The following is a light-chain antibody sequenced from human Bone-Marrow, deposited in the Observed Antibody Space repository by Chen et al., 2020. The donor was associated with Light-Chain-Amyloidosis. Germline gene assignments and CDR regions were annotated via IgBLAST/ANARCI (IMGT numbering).Light chain of an antibody. CDR3: QQYYSTRGFT. V-gene: IGKV4-1*01. CDR1: QSVLYSSKNKNY. CDR2: WAS. J-gene: IGKJ3*01. Sequence: DIVMTQSPDSLAVSLGERATINCKSSQSVLYSSKNKNYLAWYQHKPGQPPELLIYWASTRESGVPDRFSGSGSGTDFTLTISSLQAEDVAVYYCQQYYSTRGFTFGPGTKVDIK.